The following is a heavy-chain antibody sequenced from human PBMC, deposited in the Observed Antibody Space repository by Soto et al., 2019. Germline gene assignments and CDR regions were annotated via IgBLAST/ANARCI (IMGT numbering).Heavy chain of an antibody. V-gene: IGHV3-33*01. D-gene: IGHD1-7*01. CDR1: GFTFSSYG. CDR3: AREGGTXDAREFDY. J-gene: IGHJ4*02. Sequence: PGWSLRLSCTASGFTFSSYGMHWVRQAPGKGLEWVAFIWYDGSNKYYADSVKGRFTISRDNSKNTLYLQMNSLRAEDTAVYYCAREGGTXDAREFDYWGQGTMGTVSS. CDR2: IWYDGSNK.